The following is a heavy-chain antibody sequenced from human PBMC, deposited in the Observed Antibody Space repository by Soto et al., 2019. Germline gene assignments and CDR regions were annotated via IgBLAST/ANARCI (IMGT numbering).Heavy chain of an antibody. CDR1: GYTFTGYL. Sequence: GESLKISCQGSGYTFTGYLICWVRQMSVEGLEWMGIIYPGDSDTRYSPSFRGQVTISADKSLSTAYLPWRSLKASDTALYFCARGINGIEHPYHFDLWGQATLVTGAS. CDR2: IYPGDSDT. CDR3: ARGINGIEHPYHFDL. J-gene: IGHJ4*02. V-gene: IGHV5-51*01. D-gene: IGHD2-8*01.